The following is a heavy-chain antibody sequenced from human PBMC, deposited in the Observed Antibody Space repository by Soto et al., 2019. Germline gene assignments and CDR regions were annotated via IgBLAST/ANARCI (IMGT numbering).Heavy chain of an antibody. Sequence: QMQLQESGPGLVKPSGTLSLTCTISGVSISSGKWWSWVRQPPGEGLEWIGEIFHTGNTDYKPSLKSRVSILVDKSKNQFSLNLDSVTAADTAVYYCARNLFDSRGYPPEVWGQGILVTVSS. CDR1: GVSISSGKW. CDR3: ARNLFDSRGYPPEV. V-gene: IGHV4-4*02. CDR2: IFHTGNT. J-gene: IGHJ4*02. D-gene: IGHD3-22*01.